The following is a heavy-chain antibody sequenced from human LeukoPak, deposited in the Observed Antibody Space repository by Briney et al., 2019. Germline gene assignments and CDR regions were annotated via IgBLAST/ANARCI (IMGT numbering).Heavy chain of an antibody. CDR2: ISSSSSTI. CDR3: ARDSGAVVVITGDDY. CDR1: GFTFSSYS. Sequence: PGGSLRLSCAASGFTFSSYSMNWVRQAPGKGLEWVSYISSSSSTIYYADSVKGRFTISRDNAKNSLYLQMTSLRAEDTAVYYCARDSGAVVVITGDDYWGQGTLVTVSS. D-gene: IGHD3-22*01. J-gene: IGHJ4*02. V-gene: IGHV3-48*01.